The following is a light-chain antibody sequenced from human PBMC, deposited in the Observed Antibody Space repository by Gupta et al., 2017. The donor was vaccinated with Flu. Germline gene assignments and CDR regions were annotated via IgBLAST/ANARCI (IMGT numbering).Light chain of an antibody. CDR3: AAWDDSLNGHWV. CDR1: STNIGSND. Sequence: VTIYCTGSSTNIGSNDVNWYQQLPGTAPKLLIFSDDQRPSGVPDRFSGSKSGTSASLAISGLQSEDEADYYCAAWDDSLNGHWVFGGGTKLTVL. J-gene: IGLJ3*02. V-gene: IGLV1-44*01. CDR2: SDD.